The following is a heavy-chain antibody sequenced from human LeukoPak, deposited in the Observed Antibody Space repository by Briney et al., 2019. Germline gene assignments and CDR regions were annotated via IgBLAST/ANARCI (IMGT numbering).Heavy chain of an antibody. V-gene: IGHV1-46*01. CDR2: INPSGGST. CDR3: AREHPGTVSGLYSSRGGGMDV. Sequence: EASVKVSCKASGYTFPSYYMHWVRQAPGQGLEWMGIINPSGGSTSYAQKFQGRVTMTRDTSTSTVYMELSSLRSEDTAVYYCAREHPGTVSGLYSSRGGGMDVWGQGTTVTVSS. CDR1: GYTFPSYY. J-gene: IGHJ6*02. D-gene: IGHD6-13*01.